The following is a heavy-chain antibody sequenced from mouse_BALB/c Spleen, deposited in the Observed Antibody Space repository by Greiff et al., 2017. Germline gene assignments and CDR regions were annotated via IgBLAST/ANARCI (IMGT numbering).Heavy chain of an antibody. CDR1: GYTFTSYW. CDR2: INPSSGYT. D-gene: IGHD2-2*01. Sequence: VMLVESGAELAKPGASVKMSCTASGYTFTSYWMHWVKQRPGQGLEWIGYINPSSGYTEYNQKVKDESTLTADKSANTDYMQLSSLTSEDSAVYYWARSSYGYAYAMDYWGQGTSVTVSS. CDR3: ARSSYGYAYAMDY. J-gene: IGHJ4*01. V-gene: IGHV1-7*01.